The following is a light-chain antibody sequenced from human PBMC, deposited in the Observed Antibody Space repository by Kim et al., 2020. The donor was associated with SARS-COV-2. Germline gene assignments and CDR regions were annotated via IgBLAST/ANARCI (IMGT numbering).Light chain of an antibody. Sequence: QSVLTQPPSVSAAPGQKVTISCSGSSSNIGNNYVSWYQQLPGTAPKLLIYDNNKRPSGIPDRFSGSKSGTSATLGITGLRTGDEADYYCGTWDGSLSGVVFGGGTQLTVL. J-gene: IGLJ2*01. CDR1: SSNIGNNY. CDR3: GTWDGSLSGVV. CDR2: DNN. V-gene: IGLV1-51*01.